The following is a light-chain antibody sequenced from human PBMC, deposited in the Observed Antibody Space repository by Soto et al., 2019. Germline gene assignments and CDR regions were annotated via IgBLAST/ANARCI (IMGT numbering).Light chain of an antibody. CDR1: QNIIGW. CDR2: QAS. CDR3: QHYLNYPWT. Sequence: IQMTQSPSTLPASVGDRVTITCRARQNIIGWLAWYQQKPGKAPNLLIYQASSLESGVPSRFSGSGSGTEFTLTISSLQPDDFATYYCQHYLNYPWTFGQGTKVEIK. J-gene: IGKJ1*01. V-gene: IGKV1-5*03.